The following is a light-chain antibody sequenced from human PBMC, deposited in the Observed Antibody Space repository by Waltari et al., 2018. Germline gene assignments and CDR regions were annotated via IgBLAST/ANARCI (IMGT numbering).Light chain of an antibody. CDR3: QQYRNFWT. CDR1: QSLSNW. CDR2: KAS. J-gene: IGKJ1*01. Sequence: DIQMTQSPSTLSASVGDRVTITGRASQSLSNWLALYQQKPGKAPKVLIYKASALASGVPARFSSSRSGTELTLTISSLQPDDFATYYCQQYRNFWTFGQGTKVEIK. V-gene: IGKV1-5*03.